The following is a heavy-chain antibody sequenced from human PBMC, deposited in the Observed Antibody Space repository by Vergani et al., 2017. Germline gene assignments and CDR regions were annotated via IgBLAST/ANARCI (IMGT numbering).Heavy chain of an antibody. D-gene: IGHD3-22*01. V-gene: IGHV1-69*08. CDR2: IIPILGTA. J-gene: IGHJ3*02. CDR3: ASPTMIDRGGRLDAFDI. Sequence: QVQLVQSGAEVKKPGSSVKVSCKASGGTFSSYTISWVRQAPGQGLEWMGRIIPILGTANYAQKFQGRVTITADESTSTAYMELSSLRSEDTAVYYCASPTMIDRGGRLDAFDIWGQGTMVTVSS. CDR1: GGTFSSYT.